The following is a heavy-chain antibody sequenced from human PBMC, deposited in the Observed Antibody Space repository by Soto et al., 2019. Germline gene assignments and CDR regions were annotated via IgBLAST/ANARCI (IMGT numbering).Heavy chain of an antibody. CDR3: TTGIYYDILTGYHNVAY. J-gene: IGHJ4*02. CDR1: GFNLSHPW. D-gene: IGHD3-9*01. V-gene: IGHV3-15*01. Sequence: GGSLRLSCVASGFNLSHPWMTWVRQAAGKGLEWVGRIKSKTDGGTADYAAPVKGRATISRDDSKNTVYLQMNSLKTEDTAVYYCTTGIYYDILTGYHNVAYWGQGALGTVPQ. CDR2: IKSKTDGGTA.